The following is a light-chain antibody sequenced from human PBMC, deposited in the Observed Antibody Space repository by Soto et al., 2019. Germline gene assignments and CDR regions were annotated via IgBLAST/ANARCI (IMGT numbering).Light chain of an antibody. V-gene: IGKV3-15*01. CDR2: GAS. Sequence: EIVMTQSPATLSVSPGERATLSCRASQSVGTNLAWYQQKPGQAPRLLVYGASTRPTGIPTRFSGSGSGTEFTLTISSLQSEDFAVYYCQQYNNWPLWTFGQGTKVESK. CDR1: QSVGTN. CDR3: QQYNNWPLWT. J-gene: IGKJ1*01.